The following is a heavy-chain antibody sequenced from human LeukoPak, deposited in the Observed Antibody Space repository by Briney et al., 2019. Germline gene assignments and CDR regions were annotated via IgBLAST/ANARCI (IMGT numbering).Heavy chain of an antibody. D-gene: IGHD3-16*01. V-gene: IGHV3-48*04. J-gene: IGHJ6*02. CDR1: GFTFSSYS. Sequence: GGSLRLSCAASGFTFSSYSMNWVRQAPGKGLEWVSYISSSSSTIYYADSVKGRFTISRDNAKNSLYLQMNSLRAEDTAVYYCARDLGEDYYYYGMDVWGQGTTVTVSS. CDR2: ISSSSSTI. CDR3: ARDLGEDYYYYGMDV.